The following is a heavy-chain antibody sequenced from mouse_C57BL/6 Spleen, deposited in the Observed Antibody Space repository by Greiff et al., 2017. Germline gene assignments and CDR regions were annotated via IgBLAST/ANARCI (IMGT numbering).Heavy chain of an antibody. CDR3: AHAMDY. J-gene: IGHJ4*01. V-gene: IGHV1-82*01. CDR1: GYAFSSSW. CDR2: IYPGDGGT. Sequence: QVQLQQSGPELVKPGASVKISCKASGYAFSSSWMNWVKQRPGKGLEWIGRIYPGDGGTNYNGKFKGKATLTADKSSSTAYMQLSSLTSEDSAVYFCAHAMDYWGQGTSVTVSS.